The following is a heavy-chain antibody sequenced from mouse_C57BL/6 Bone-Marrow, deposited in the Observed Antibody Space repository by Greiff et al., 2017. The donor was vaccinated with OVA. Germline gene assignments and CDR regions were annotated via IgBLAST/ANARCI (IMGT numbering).Heavy chain of an antibody. Sequence: QVQLQQPGAELVMPGASVKLSCKASGYTFTSYWMHWVKQRPGQGLEWIGEIDPSDSYTNYTQKFKGKSTLTVDKSSSTAYMQLSSLTSEDSAVYYCARRGDYEFAYWGQGTLVTVSA. D-gene: IGHD2-4*01. CDR1: GYTFTSYW. CDR2: IDPSDSYT. CDR3: ARRGDYEFAY. V-gene: IGHV1-69*01. J-gene: IGHJ3*01.